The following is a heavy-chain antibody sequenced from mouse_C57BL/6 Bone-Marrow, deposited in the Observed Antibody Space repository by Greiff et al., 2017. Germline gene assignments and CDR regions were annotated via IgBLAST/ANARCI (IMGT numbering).Heavy chain of an antibody. J-gene: IGHJ2*01. CDR1: GYSITSDY. V-gene: IGHV3-8*01. CDR3: ARYSPYYYGSSYTYYFDY. D-gene: IGHD1-1*01. Sequence: DVKLVESGPGLAKPSQTLSLTCSVTGYSITSDYWNWIRKFPGNKLEYMGYISYSGSTYYNPSLKSRISITRNTSKNQYYLQLNSVTTEDTATYYCARYSPYYYGSSYTYYFDYWGQGTTLTVSS. CDR2: ISYSGST.